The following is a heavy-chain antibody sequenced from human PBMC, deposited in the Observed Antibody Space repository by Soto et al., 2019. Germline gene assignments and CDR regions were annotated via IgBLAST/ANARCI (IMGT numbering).Heavy chain of an antibody. CDR3: ARDQGSHPGD. V-gene: IGHV4-4*02. CDR2: IPHSGST. CDR1: GGSISSGNW. Sequence: QVQLQESGPGLVRPSGTVSLTCAVSGGSISSGNWWSWVRQPPGKGLEWIGEIPHSGSTNYNPSLKSRVTMSIVPSKNLFSLTLNSVTAADTAFYYCARDQGSHPGDWGQGALVSVSS. D-gene: IGHD6-13*01. J-gene: IGHJ4*02.